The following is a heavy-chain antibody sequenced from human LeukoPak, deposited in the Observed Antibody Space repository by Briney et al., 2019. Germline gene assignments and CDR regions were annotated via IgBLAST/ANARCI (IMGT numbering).Heavy chain of an antibody. CDR2: IYHSGST. J-gene: IGHJ4*02. CDR3: AREGSAYDSSGYYDY. Sequence: SETLSLTCTVFGYSISSGYYWGWIRQPPGKGLEWIGSIYHSGSTYYNPSLKSRVTISVDTSKNQFSLKLSSVTAADTAVYYCAREGSAYDSSGYYDYWGQGTLVTVSS. D-gene: IGHD3-22*01. V-gene: IGHV4-38-2*02. CDR1: GYSISSGYY.